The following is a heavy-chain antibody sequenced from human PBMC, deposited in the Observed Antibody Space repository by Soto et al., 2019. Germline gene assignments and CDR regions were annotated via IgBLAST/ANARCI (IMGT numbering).Heavy chain of an antibody. D-gene: IGHD4-17*01. V-gene: IGHV4-4*02. CDR1: GGSISSSNW. CDR2: IYHSGST. CDR3: AREGYGDYVLSGGIDY. Sequence: QVQLQESGPGLVKPSGTLSLTCAVSGGSISSSNWWSWVRQPPGKGLEWIGEIYHSGSTNYNPSPKSRLSKAADKSKNQFSRKLSSATAADTAVYYCAREGYGDYVLSGGIDYWGQGTLVTVSS. J-gene: IGHJ4*02.